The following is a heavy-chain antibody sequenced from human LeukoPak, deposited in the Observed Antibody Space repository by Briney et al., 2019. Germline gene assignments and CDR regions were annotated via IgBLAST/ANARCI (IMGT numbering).Heavy chain of an antibody. CDR2: ISSSSSYI. J-gene: IGHJ4*02. D-gene: IGHD3-10*01. V-gene: IGHV3-21*01. CDR3: ARDRRFGELLDNYFDY. Sequence: GGSLRLSCAASGFTFSSYSMSWVRQAPGKGLEWVSSISSSSSYIYYADSVKGRFTISRDNAKNSLYLQMNSLRAEDTAVYYCARDRRFGELLDNYFDYWGQGTLVTVSS. CDR1: GFTFSSYS.